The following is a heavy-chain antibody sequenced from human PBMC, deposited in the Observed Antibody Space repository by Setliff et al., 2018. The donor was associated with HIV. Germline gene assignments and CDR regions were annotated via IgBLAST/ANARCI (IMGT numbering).Heavy chain of an antibody. Sequence: ESLRLSCAASGFAFSGHQMSWVRQPPGKGLEWIGETHHSGSTNNNPSLKSRVTISLAASKNQFSLKLSSVTAADTAVYYCARDGPLEGSYRYYYYYMDVWGKGTTVTVSS. CDR3: ARDGPLEGSYRYYYYYMDV. CDR2: THHSGST. CDR1: GFAFSGHQ. V-gene: IGHV4-34*01. D-gene: IGHD3-10*01. J-gene: IGHJ6*03.